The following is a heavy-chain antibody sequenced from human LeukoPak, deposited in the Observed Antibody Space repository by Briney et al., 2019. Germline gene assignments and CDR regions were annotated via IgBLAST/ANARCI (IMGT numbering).Heavy chain of an antibody. Sequence: ASVKVSCKVSGYTLTELSMHWVRQAPGKGLEWMGGFDPEDGETIYAQKFQGRVTMTEDTSTDTAYMELSSLRSEDTAVYYCATAGPYCTNGVCYIAHLDYWGQGILVTVSS. CDR3: ATAGPYCTNGVCYIAHLDY. CDR2: FDPEDGET. J-gene: IGHJ4*02. V-gene: IGHV1-24*01. CDR1: GYTLTELS. D-gene: IGHD2-8*01.